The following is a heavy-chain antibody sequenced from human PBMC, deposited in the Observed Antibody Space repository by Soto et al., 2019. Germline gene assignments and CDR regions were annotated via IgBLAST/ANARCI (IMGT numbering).Heavy chain of an antibody. J-gene: IGHJ6*02. CDR2: ISPYNDYT. CDR1: GYTFIRYG. Sequence: QVQLVQSAAEVKKPGASVKVSCKASGYTFIRYGITWVRQAPGQGLEWMGWISPYNDYTIYAQKLQGRVTMTTDTPPRTTYMELRSLKSDDTPVYYGARGGYYDNTWGKLSHYGLDVWGQGTSVTVSS. D-gene: IGHD3-16*01. V-gene: IGHV1-18*01. CDR3: ARGGYYDNTWGKLSHYGLDV.